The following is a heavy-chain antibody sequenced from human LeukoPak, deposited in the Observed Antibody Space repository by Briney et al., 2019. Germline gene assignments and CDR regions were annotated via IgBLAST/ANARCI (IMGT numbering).Heavy chain of an antibody. Sequence: GGSLRLFCAASRLTFSDYAMTWARQAPGKGLQWVSTISGSGGRTYYTDSVKGRFTVSRDNSKNTLYLQMKSLRVEDAAVYYCAKDRRAAAGPPYYFDNWGQGTLVTVSS. J-gene: IGHJ4*02. D-gene: IGHD6-13*01. CDR1: RLTFSDYA. CDR3: AKDRRAAAGPPYYFDN. V-gene: IGHV3-23*01. CDR2: ISGSGGRT.